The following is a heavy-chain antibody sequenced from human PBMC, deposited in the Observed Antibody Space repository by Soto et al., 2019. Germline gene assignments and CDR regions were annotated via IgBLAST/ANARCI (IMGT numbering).Heavy chain of an antibody. J-gene: IGHJ5*02. CDR3: ARDGGVEMATISIGYWFDP. CDR2: GIPIFDTA. CDR1: GGTFSSYA. D-gene: IGHD5-12*01. V-gene: IGHV1-69*12. Sequence: QVQLVQSGAEVKKPGSSVKVSCKASGGTFSSYAISWVRQAPGQGLEWMGGGIPIFDTANYAQKLQGRVTISADESTSTAYMELSSLRSEDTAVYYCARDGGVEMATISIGYWFDPWGQGTLVTVSS.